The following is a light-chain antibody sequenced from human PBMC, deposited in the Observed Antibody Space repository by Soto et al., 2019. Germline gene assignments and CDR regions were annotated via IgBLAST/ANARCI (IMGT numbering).Light chain of an antibody. CDR2: GAS. CDR3: QQYAASPRT. CDR1: QSVSNNY. J-gene: IGKJ1*01. V-gene: IGKV3-20*01. Sequence: EIVLTQSPGTLSLSPRERATLSCRASQSVSNNYLAWYQHRPGQAPRLPIYGASTRAPGIPDRFSGSGSGTDFTLTISRLEPEDFAVYYCQQYAASPRTFGQGTQVEV.